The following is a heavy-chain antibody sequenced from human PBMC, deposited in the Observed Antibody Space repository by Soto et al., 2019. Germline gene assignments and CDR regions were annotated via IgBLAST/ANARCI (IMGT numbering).Heavy chain of an antibody. CDR2: IHADNGKT. D-gene: IGHD6-13*01. J-gene: IGHJ1*01. Sequence: ASVKVSNKASGYTLTSYSMHLLRQATGQTLEWMGWIHADNGKTIDPQKLQGRVTITRDTSASTAYMELSSLRSEDTAVYDSASSSGSWYGKRRQYFQHWGQGTLVTVSS. CDR3: ASSSGSWYGKRRQYFQH. V-gene: IGHV1-3*01. CDR1: GYTLTSYS.